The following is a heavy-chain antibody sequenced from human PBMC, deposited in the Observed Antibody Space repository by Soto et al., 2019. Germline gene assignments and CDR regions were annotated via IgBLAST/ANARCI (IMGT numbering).Heavy chain of an antibody. Sequence: ASVKVSCKASGYTFTNYYLHWVRQAPGQGLEWMGIINPSGGGTSYAQKFQGRVTMTRDTSTSTVYMELSLRSEDTAVYHCARASQVYSMDVWGQGTTVTVSS. CDR3: ARASQVYSMDV. D-gene: IGHD6-6*01. J-gene: IGHJ6*02. CDR1: GYTFTNYY. V-gene: IGHV1-46*01. CDR2: INPSGGGT.